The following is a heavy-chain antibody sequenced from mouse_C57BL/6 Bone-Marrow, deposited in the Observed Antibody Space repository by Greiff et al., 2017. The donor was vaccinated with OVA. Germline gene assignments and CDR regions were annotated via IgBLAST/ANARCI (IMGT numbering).Heavy chain of an antibody. Sequence: EVMLVESGGDLVKPGGSLKLSCAASGFTFSSYGMSWVRQTPDKRLEWVATISSGGSYTYYPDSVKGRFTISSDNAKTTLYLQMSSLKSEDTAMYYCARRETTVVADYFDYWGQGTTLTVSS. D-gene: IGHD1-1*01. CDR2: ISSGGSYT. V-gene: IGHV5-6*02. CDR1: GFTFSSYG. J-gene: IGHJ2*01. CDR3: ARRETTVVADYFDY.